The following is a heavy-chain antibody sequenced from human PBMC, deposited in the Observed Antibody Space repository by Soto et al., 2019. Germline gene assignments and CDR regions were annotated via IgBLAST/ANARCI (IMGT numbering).Heavy chain of an antibody. D-gene: IGHD2-2*01. Sequence: QVQLVQSGAEVQKPGASVRVSCKASGYSFTSYGINWVRQAPGQGLEWMGWISPYGYTNYAQRLQGRFTMTTDRSTSTAYMELSSLRPEDTAVYYCARETHDIAVEPVTVLGPFNWFDPWGQGTLVTVSS. CDR2: ISPYGYT. CDR3: ARETHDIAVEPVTVLGPFNWFDP. CDR1: GYSFTSYG. V-gene: IGHV1-18*01. J-gene: IGHJ5*02.